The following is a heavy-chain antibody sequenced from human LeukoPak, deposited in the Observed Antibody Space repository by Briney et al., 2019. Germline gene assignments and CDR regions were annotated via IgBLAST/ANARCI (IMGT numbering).Heavy chain of an antibody. J-gene: IGHJ3*02. V-gene: IGHV4-34*01. Sequence: SETLSLTCAVYGVSFSGYYWSWIRQPPGKGLEWIGEINHSGSTNYNPSLKSRVTISVDTSKNQFSLKLSSVTAADTAVYYCARRPFGNGRRFTIFGVVTIYDAFDIWGQGTMVTVSS. D-gene: IGHD3-3*01. CDR3: ARRPFGNGRRFTIFGVVTIYDAFDI. CDR1: GVSFSGYY. CDR2: INHSGST.